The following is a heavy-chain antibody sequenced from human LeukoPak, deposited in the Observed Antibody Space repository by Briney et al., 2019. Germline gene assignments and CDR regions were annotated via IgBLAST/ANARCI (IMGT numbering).Heavy chain of an antibody. V-gene: IGHV4-4*07. Sequence: PSETLSLTCTVSGGSISSYYWSWIRQPAGKGLEWIGRIYSSGSTNYNPSLKSRVVMSVDTSKNQFSLKLSSVTAADTAVYYCARVPGYSSGWNYFDYWGQGTLVTVSS. D-gene: IGHD6-19*01. CDR3: ARVPGYSSGWNYFDY. CDR1: GGSISSYY. CDR2: IYSSGST. J-gene: IGHJ4*02.